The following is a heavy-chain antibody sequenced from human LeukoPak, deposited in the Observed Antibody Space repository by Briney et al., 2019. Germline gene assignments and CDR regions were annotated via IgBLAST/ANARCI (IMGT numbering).Heavy chain of an antibody. J-gene: IGHJ4*02. CDR1: GLTVSSNY. Sequence: PGGSLRLSCAASGLTVSSNYMSWVRQAPGKGLEWVSVIYSGGSTYYADSVKGRFTISRNNSKNTLYLQMNSLRAEDTAVYYCARVIAVAGTDYWGQGTLVTVSS. V-gene: IGHV3-66*01. CDR2: IYSGGST. D-gene: IGHD6-19*01. CDR3: ARVIAVAGTDY.